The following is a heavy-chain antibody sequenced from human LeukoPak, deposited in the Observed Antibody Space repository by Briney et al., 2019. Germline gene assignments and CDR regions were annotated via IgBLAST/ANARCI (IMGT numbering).Heavy chain of an antibody. CDR1: GFTVSSNY. CDR3: AKEGYGSSWNADFDH. J-gene: IGHJ4*02. V-gene: IGHV3-66*02. CDR2: IYSGGST. D-gene: IGHD6-13*01. Sequence: QPGGSLRLSCAASGFTVSSNYMSWVRQAPGKGLEWVSVIYSGGSTYYADSVKGRFTISRDNSKSTPYLQMNSLRAEDTAVYYCAKEGYGSSWNADFDHWGQGTLVIVSS.